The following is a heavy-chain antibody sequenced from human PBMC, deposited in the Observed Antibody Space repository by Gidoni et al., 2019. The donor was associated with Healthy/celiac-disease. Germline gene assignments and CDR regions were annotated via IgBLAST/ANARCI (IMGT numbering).Heavy chain of an antibody. CDR2: IIPIFGTA. V-gene: IGHV1-69*06. CDR1: GGTFSSYA. CDR3: ALITMVVVVTDGNYFDY. J-gene: IGHJ4*02. D-gene: IGHD3-22*01. Sequence: QVQLVQSGAEVKKPGSSVKVSCKASGGTFSSYAISWVRQAPGQGLEWMGGIIPIFGTANYAQKFQGRVTITAEKSTSTAYMELSSLRSEDTAVYYCALITMVVVVTDGNYFDYWGQGTLVTVSS.